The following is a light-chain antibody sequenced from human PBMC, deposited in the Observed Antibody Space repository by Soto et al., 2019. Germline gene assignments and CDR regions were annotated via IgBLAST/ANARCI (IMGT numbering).Light chain of an antibody. J-gene: IGLJ1*01. CDR2: EVS. Sequence: QSALTQPASVFGSPGQSITFSCTGTSSDVGGYNFVSWYQQHPGKAPKHMIYEVSSRPSGVSNRFSGSKSGNTASLTISGLQPEDEADYYCSSYTTSTTVVFGTGTKLTVL. CDR3: SSYTTSTTVV. V-gene: IGLV2-14*03. CDR1: SSDVGGYNF.